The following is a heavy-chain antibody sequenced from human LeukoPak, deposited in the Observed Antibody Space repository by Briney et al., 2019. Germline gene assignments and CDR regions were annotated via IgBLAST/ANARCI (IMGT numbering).Heavy chain of an antibody. CDR3: ASRYYDYVWGSYRWPFDY. D-gene: IGHD3-16*02. CDR1: GGSISSGSYY. CDR2: IYTSGST. Sequence: SETLSLTCTVSGGSISSGSYYWSWIRQPAGKGLEWIGRIYTSGSTNYNPSLKSRVTISVDTSKNQFSLKLSSVTAADTAVYYCASRYYDYVWGSYRWPFDYWGQGTLVTVSS. J-gene: IGHJ4*02. V-gene: IGHV4-61*02.